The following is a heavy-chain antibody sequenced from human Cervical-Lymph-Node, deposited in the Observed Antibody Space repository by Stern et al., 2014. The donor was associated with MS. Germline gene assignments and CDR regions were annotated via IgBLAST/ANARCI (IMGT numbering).Heavy chain of an antibody. D-gene: IGHD2-15*01. J-gene: IGHJ4*02. V-gene: IGHV4-61*02. CDR1: GGSISSGSYY. Sequence: QVQLQESGPGLVKPSQTLSLTCTVSGGSISSGSYYWSWIRQPAGKGLEWIGRIYTSGSTNYNPSLKSRVTISVDTSKNQFSRKLSSVTAADTAVYYCARDRACVFGSCYSVVQDWGQGTLVTVSS. CDR3: ARDRACVFGSCYSVVQD. CDR2: IYTSGST.